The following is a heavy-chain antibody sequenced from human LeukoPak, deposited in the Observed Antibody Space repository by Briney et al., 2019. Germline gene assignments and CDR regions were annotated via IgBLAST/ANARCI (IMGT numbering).Heavy chain of an antibody. J-gene: IGHJ4*02. CDR1: GYTFTSYG. CDR3: ARDLYSSGYCYWSYYFDY. CDR2: ISAYNGNT. V-gene: IGHV1-18*01. Sequence: ASVKVSCKASGYTFTSYGISWVRQAPGQGLEWMGWISAYNGNTNYAQKLQGRVTMTTDTSTSTAYMELRSLRSDDTAVYYCARDLYSSGYCYWSYYFDYWGQGTLVTVSS. D-gene: IGHD3-22*01.